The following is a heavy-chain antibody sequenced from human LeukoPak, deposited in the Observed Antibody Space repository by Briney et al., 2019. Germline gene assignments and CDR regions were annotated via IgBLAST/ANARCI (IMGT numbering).Heavy chain of an antibody. Sequence: KPSETLSLTCGVSGYSISSGYYWGWIRQPPGKGLEWIASMYHTGTTYYNPSLKSRVTISVDTSKNQFPLGLTSVTAADTAVYYCTRLKWGDWFDPWGQGTLVTVSS. D-gene: IGHD1-26*01. CDR3: TRLKWGDWFDP. V-gene: IGHV4-38-2*01. CDR1: GYSISSGYY. CDR2: MYHTGTT. J-gene: IGHJ5*02.